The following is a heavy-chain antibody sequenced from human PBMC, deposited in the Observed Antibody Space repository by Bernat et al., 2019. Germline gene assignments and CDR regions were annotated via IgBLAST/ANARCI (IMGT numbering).Heavy chain of an antibody. V-gene: IGHV3-74*02. CDR1: GFTVSSNY. Sequence: EVQLVESGGGLVQPGGSLRLSCAASGFTVSSNYMSWVRQAPGKGLVWVSRINSDGSSTSYADSVKGRFTISRDNAKNTLYLQMNSLRAEDTAVYYCARGGYYDSSGYYSPDAFDIWGQGTMVTVSS. D-gene: IGHD3-22*01. J-gene: IGHJ3*02. CDR3: ARGGYYDSSGYYSPDAFDI. CDR2: INSDGSST.